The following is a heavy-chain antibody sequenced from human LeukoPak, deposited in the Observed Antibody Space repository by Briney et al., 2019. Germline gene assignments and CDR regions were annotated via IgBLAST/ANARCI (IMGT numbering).Heavy chain of an antibody. Sequence: PGGSLRLSCAASGFTFSSYEMHWVRQAPGKGREWVSYISSSGSTIYYADSVKGRFTIPRDNAKNSLYLQMNSLRAQDTAVYYCARVGPPLYYYYYYMDVWGKGTTVTVSS. CDR3: ARVGPPLYYYYYYMDV. CDR1: GFTFSSYE. CDR2: ISSSGSTI. V-gene: IGHV3-48*03. J-gene: IGHJ6*03.